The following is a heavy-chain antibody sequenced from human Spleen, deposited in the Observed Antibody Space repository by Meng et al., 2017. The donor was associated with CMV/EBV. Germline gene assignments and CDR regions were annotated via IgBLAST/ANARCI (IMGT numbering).Heavy chain of an antibody. CDR3: ARDLGGRGD. CDR2: ISSSGSTT. J-gene: IGHJ4*01. CDR1: GFTFSDYY. D-gene: IGHD2-15*01. Sequence: GESLKISCEGSGFTFSDYYMTWIRQAAGKGLEWVSYISSSGSTTYYADSVRGRFTISRDNAKNSLYLQMSSLRAEDTAVYYCARDLGGRGDWGHGTLVTVSS. V-gene: IGHV3-11*04.